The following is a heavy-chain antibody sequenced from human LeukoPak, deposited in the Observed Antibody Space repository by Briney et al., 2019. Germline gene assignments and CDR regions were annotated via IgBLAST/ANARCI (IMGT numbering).Heavy chain of an antibody. CDR1: GFTFSSYA. D-gene: IGHD3-3*01. V-gene: IGHV3-30-3*01. CDR3: ARDRITIFGVVKGINWFDP. J-gene: IGHJ5*02. CDR2: ISYDGSNK. Sequence: GGSLRLSCAASGFTFSSYAMHWVRQAPGKGLEWVAVISYDGSNKYYADSVKGRFTISRDNSKNTLYLQMNSLRAEDTAVYYCARDRITIFGVVKGINWFDPWGQGTLVTVSS.